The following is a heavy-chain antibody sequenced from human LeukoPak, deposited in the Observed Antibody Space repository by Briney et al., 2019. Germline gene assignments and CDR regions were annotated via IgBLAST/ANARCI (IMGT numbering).Heavy chain of an antibody. CDR2: INPNSGGT. CDR3: ARDISRKILRFDY. Sequence: ASVKVSCKASGLTFSNYGITWVRRAPGQGLEWMGWINPNSGGTNYAQKFQGRVTMTRDTSISTAYMELSRLRSDDTAVYYCARDISRKILRFDYWGQGTLVTVSS. V-gene: IGHV1-2*02. D-gene: IGHD3-3*01. J-gene: IGHJ4*02. CDR1: GLTFSNYG.